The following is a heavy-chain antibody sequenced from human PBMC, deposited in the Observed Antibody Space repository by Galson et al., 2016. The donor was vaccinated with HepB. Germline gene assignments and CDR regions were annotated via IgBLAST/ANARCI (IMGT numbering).Heavy chain of an antibody. V-gene: IGHV3-74*01. D-gene: IGHD6-19*01. CDR3: VREPRAGAYYFDY. CDR2: INGDETTT. J-gene: IGHJ4*02. CDR1: GFTFSGYW. Sequence: SLRLSCAASGFTFSGYWMHWVRQAPGKGLVWVSRINGDETTTTYADSVRGRFSISRDNAEGSLYLQMNGLRADDTAVYYCVREPRAGAYYFDYWGQGTLVTVSS.